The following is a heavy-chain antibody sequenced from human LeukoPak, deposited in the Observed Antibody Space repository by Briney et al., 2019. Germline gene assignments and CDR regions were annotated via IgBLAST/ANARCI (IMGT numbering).Heavy chain of an antibody. CDR2: IWHDGSNK. D-gene: IGHD5-12*01. CDR1: GFIFSNCG. V-gene: IGHV3-33*01. CDR3: VVSYSGYVLYYYGMDV. J-gene: IGHJ6*02. Sequence: GGSLRLSCAASGFIFSNCGMHWVRQAPGKGLEWVAVIWHDGSNKYYADPVKGRFTISRGNSKNTLYLQMNSLGVEDTAAYYCVVSYSGYVLYYYGMDVWGQGTTVTVSS.